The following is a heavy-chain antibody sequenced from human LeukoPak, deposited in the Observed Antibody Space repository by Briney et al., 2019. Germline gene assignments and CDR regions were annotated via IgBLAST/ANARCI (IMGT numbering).Heavy chain of an antibody. Sequence: ASVKVSCKASGGTFSSYAISWVRQAPGQGLEWMGGIIPIFGTANYAQKFQGRVTITADESTSTAYMELSSLRSEDTAVYYCARDDITMVRGVRENWFDPRGQGTLVTVSS. V-gene: IGHV1-69*13. CDR3: ARDDITMVRGVRENWFDP. D-gene: IGHD3-10*01. CDR2: IIPIFGTA. CDR1: GGTFSSYA. J-gene: IGHJ5*02.